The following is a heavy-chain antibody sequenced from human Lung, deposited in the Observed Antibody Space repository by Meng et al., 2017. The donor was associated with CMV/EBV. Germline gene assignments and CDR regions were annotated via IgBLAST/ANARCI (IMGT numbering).Heavy chain of an antibody. CDR3: AKESPIFGMVNMDDH. CDR1: GFTFSGCA. D-gene: IGHD3-3*02. J-gene: IGHJ5*02. V-gene: IGHV3-23*01. CDR2: ISGGGGYT. Sequence: SXRGSGFTFSGCAMSWVRQSPGGRLEWVAAISGGGGYTYFAESVKGRFTISRDNSENTVYLLIHSLRVEDTAVYYCAKESPIFGMVNMDDHLGQGXLVTVSS.